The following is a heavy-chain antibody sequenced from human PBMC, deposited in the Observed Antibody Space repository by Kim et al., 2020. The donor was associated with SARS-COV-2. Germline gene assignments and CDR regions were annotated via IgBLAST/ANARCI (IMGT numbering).Heavy chain of an antibody. CDR1: GFTFSSCA. D-gene: IGHD3-16*01. V-gene: IGHV3-23*01. CDR3: AKDGTWGGFDS. CDR2: IGTSGGIT. J-gene: IGHJ4*02. Sequence: GGSLRLSYAASGFTFSSCAMSWVRQAPGKGLEWVSAIGTSGGITFYADSVKGRFIISRDNSKSTLYLQMSSLRADDTAVYYCAKDGTWGGFDSWGQGTLV.